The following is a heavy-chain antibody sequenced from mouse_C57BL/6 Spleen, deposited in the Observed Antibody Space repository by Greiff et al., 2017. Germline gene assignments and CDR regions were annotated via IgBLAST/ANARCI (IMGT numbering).Heavy chain of an antibody. Sequence: QVQLQQSGPELVKPGASVKISCKASGYAFSSSWMNWVKQRPGKGLEWIGRIYPGDGDTNYNGKFKGKATLTADKSSSTAYMQLSSLPSEDTAVYFCARIYSNYNIWGEEGLVTVSA. CDR3: ARIYSNYNI. V-gene: IGHV1-82*01. CDR1: GYAFSSSW. D-gene: IGHD2-5*01. CDR2: IYPGDGDT. J-gene: IGHJ3*01.